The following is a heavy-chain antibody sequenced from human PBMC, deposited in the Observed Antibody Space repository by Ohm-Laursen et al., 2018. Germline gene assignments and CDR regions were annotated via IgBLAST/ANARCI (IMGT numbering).Heavy chain of an antibody. CDR3: AKEVRPGVPNDPFDY. CDR2: ISGSGDNT. CDR1: GFTFTNAW. D-gene: IGHD2-8*01. J-gene: IGHJ4*02. Sequence: SLRLSCAASGFTFTNAWMSWVRQAPGKGLEWVSEISGSGDNTYYADSVRGRFTISRDNSKNTVYLQMNSLRAEDTAVYYCAKEVRPGVPNDPFDYWGQGTLVTVSS. V-gene: IGHV3-23*01.